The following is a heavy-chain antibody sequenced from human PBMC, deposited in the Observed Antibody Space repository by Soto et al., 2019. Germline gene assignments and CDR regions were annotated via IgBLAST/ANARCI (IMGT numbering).Heavy chain of an antibody. J-gene: IGHJ4*02. D-gene: IGHD1-1*01. CDR3: ARGQKLFQDGRFDY. CDR1: GYAFTSYG. V-gene: IGHV1-18*04. CDR2: IAPHSGRT. Sequence: QVQLVQSGPEVKNPGASVRVSCMTSGYAFTSYGVNWVRQAPGQGLEWMGWIAPHSGRTTYLPKFQGRVTITADAATNTAYMELGSLRSDDTAVYYCARGQKLFQDGRFDYWGQGTLVTVSS.